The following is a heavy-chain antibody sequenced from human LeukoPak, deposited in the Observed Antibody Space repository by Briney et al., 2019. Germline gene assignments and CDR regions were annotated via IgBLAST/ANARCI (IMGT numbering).Heavy chain of an antibody. J-gene: IGHJ4*02. CDR2: IYTTGSTDST. CDR3: AGLGAGSYY. CDR1: GGSISSSY. V-gene: IGHV4-4*07. D-gene: IGHD1-26*01. Sequence: LETLSLTCTVSGGSISSSYCSWIRQPAGKGLEWIGRIYTTGSTDSTDFNPSLKSRVTMSVDTSKNQFSLKLGSVTAADTAVYYRAGLGAGSYYWGQGTLVTVSS.